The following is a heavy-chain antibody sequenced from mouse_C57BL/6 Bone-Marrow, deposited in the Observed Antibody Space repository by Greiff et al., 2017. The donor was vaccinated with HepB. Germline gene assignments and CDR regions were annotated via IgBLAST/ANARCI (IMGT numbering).Heavy chain of an antibody. V-gene: IGHV1-69*01. CDR3: ARSGWLPYFDY. D-gene: IGHD2-3*01. Sequence: VQLQQPGAELVMPGASVKLSCKASGYTFTSYWMHWVKQRPGQGLEWIGETDPSDSYTNYNQKFKGKSTLTVDKSSSTAYMQLSSLTSEDSAVYYCARSGWLPYFDYWGQGTTLTVSS. CDR2: TDPSDSYT. CDR1: GYTFTSYW. J-gene: IGHJ2*01.